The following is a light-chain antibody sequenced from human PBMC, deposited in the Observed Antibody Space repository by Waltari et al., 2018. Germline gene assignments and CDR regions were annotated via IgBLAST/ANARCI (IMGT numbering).Light chain of an antibody. CDR2: YSN. Sequence: QSVLTQPPSASGAPGQSVTISCSGSSSNIGSNYVYWYQQLPGTAPKLLIYYSNQRPSGVPDRFSGSKSGTSASLAITGLRSEDEADYYCAAWDNSLSSPVFGSGTKLTVL. J-gene: IGLJ6*01. CDR3: AAWDNSLSSPV. CDR1: SSNIGSNY. V-gene: IGLV1-47*02.